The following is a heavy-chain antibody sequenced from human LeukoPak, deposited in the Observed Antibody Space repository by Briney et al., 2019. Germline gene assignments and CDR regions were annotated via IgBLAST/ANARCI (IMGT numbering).Heavy chain of an antibody. Sequence: GGSLRPPCAASGFTFSGYAMHWVRQAPGKGLGWVVVISYDGSNKYYADSVKGRFTISRDNSKNTLYLQMNSLRAEDTAVYYCARAGLRYFDWLSHGDYWGQGTLVTVSS. CDR2: ISYDGSNK. D-gene: IGHD3-9*01. V-gene: IGHV3-30*04. CDR1: GFTFSGYA. CDR3: ARAGLRYFDWLSHGDY. J-gene: IGHJ4*02.